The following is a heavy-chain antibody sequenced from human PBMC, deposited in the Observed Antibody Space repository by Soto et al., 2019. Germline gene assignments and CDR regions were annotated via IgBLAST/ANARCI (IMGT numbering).Heavy chain of an antibody. Sequence: GGSLRLSCAASGFTFSSYWMHWVRQAPGKGLVWVSRINSDGSSTSYADSVKGRFTISRDNAKNTLYLQMNSLRAEDTAVYYCVAADYYYYYGMDVWGQGTTVTVSS. CDR1: GFTFSSYW. D-gene: IGHD6-25*01. V-gene: IGHV3-74*01. CDR2: INSDGSST. J-gene: IGHJ6*02. CDR3: VAADYYYYYGMDV.